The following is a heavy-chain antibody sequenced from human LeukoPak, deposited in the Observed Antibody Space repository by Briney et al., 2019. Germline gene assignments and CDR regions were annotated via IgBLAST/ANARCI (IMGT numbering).Heavy chain of an antibody. CDR1: GGSIRSYY. CDR3: ARGRNDNGGMFFDS. V-gene: IGHV4-59*01. CDR2: ISYRGYT. J-gene: IGHJ4*02. D-gene: IGHD4-23*01. Sequence: PSETLSLTCTVSGGSIRSYYWNWIPQAPGKGLEWVGFISYRGYTSYSPSLKSRVAISVDTDKSQFSLRLNSMTAADTAIYYCARGRNDNGGMFFDSWAQGNLVTVSS.